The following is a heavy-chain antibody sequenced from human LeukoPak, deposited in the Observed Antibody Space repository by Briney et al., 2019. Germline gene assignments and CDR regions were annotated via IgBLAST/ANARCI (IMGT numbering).Heavy chain of an antibody. V-gene: IGHV3-23*01. Sequence: GGSLRLSCAASGFTFSSYAMNWVRQAPGKGLEWVSAISGSGGSTYYADSVKGRFTISRDNSKNTLYLQMNSLRAEDTAVYYCANRYCSGGSCDLDYWGQGTLVTVSS. CDR2: ISGSGGST. D-gene: IGHD2-15*01. J-gene: IGHJ4*02. CDR1: GFTFSSYA. CDR3: ANRYCSGGSCDLDY.